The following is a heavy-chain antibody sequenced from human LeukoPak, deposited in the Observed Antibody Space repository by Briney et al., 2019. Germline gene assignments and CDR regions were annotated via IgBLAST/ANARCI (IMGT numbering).Heavy chain of an antibody. D-gene: IGHD1-26*01. V-gene: IGHV4-59*02. CDR3: ARGSGSPRFDP. Sequence: SETLSLTCTVSGASVRSQFWSWLRQSPGKRLEYIGHIFHSGDTDYNPSLTNRATISLDTPKNQISLILRSVTAADTAMYYCARGSGSPRFDPWGQGTLVTVSS. CDR2: IFHSGDT. J-gene: IGHJ5*02. CDR1: GASVRSQF.